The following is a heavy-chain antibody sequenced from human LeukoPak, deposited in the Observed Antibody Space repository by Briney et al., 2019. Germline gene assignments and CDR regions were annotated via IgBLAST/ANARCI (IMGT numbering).Heavy chain of an antibody. V-gene: IGHV4-61*02. Sequence: SETLSLTCTVSGGSISSGSYYWSWIRQPAGKGLEWIGRIYTSGSTNYNPSLKSRVTISVDTPKNQFSLKLSSVTAADTAVYYCARHTWIQLWLGDNWFDPWGQGTLVTVSS. D-gene: IGHD5-18*01. J-gene: IGHJ5*02. CDR2: IYTSGST. CDR1: GGSISSGSYY. CDR3: ARHTWIQLWLGDNWFDP.